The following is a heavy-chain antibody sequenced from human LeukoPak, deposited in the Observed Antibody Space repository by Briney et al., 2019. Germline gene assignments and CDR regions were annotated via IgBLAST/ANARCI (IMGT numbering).Heavy chain of an antibody. CDR2: ISSSSSYI. V-gene: IGHV3-21*01. Sequence: PGGSLRLSCAASGFTFSSYSMNWVRQAPGKGLEWVSSISSSSSYIYYADSVKGRFTISRDNAKNSLYLQMNSLRAEDTAVYYCARDFGDIVVVPAAPDYWGQGTLVTVSS. D-gene: IGHD2-2*01. J-gene: IGHJ4*02. CDR1: GFTFSSYS. CDR3: ARDFGDIVVVPAAPDY.